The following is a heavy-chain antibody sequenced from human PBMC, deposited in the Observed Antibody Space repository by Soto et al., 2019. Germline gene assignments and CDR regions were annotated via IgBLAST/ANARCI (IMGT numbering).Heavy chain of an antibody. CDR3: AHRLGRYCSGGSCYRGAFDI. CDR1: GFSLSTSGVG. CDR2: IYWDDDK. D-gene: IGHD2-15*01. Sequence: SGPTLVNPTQTLTLTCTFSGFSLSTSGVGVGWIRQPPGKALEWLALIYWDDDKRYSPSLKSRLTITKDTSKNQGVLTMTNMDPVDTATYYCAHRLGRYCSGGSCYRGAFDIWGQGTMVTVSS. J-gene: IGHJ3*02. V-gene: IGHV2-5*02.